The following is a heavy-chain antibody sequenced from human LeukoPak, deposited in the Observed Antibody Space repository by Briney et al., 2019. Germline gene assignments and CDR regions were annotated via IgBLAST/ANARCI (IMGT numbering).Heavy chain of an antibody. CDR2: IKQDGSEK. V-gene: IGHV3-7*05. J-gene: IGHJ4*02. Sequence: GGSLRLSCAASGFTFSRYWMTWVRQAPGKGLEWVANIKQDGSEKYYVDSVKGRFTISRDNAKKSLYLQMNSLRAEDTAVYYRARDGGTAGEFDYWGQGTLVTVSS. CDR1: GFTFSRYW. D-gene: IGHD2-15*01. CDR3: ARDGGTAGEFDY.